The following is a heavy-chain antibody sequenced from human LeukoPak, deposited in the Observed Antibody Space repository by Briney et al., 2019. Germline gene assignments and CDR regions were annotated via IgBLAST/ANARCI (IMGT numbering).Heavy chain of an antibody. CDR3: ARDGYYYDSSGYQFDY. CDR1: GYTFTGYY. V-gene: IGHV1-46*01. Sequence: ASVKVSCKASGYTFTGYYMHWVRQAPGQGLEWMGWINPSGGSTSYAQKFQGRVTMTRDTSTSTVYMELSSLRSEDTAVYYCARDGYYYDSSGYQFDYWGQGTLVTVSS. J-gene: IGHJ4*02. D-gene: IGHD3-22*01. CDR2: INPSGGST.